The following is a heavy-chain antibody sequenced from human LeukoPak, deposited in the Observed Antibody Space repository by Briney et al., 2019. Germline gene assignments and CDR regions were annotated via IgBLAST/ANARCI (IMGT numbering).Heavy chain of an antibody. CDR1: GFIFSRYG. V-gene: IGHV3-30*18. Sequence: PGRSLRLSCAASGFIFSRYGMDWVRQSPGKGLEWVALISYEGRSKDYTDPVKGRFSISRDNSKNTMYLQMNSLRPEDTAVYYCAKGGSGGIDYWGQGILVTVSS. CDR2: ISYEGRSK. D-gene: IGHD3-10*01. CDR3: AKGGSGGIDY. J-gene: IGHJ4*01.